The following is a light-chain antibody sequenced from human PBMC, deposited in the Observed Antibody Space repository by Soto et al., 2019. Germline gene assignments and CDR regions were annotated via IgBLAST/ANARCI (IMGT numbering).Light chain of an antibody. CDR1: QSVSNNY. CDR3: QQYGSSPRT. J-gene: IGKJ1*01. Sequence: EIVLTQSPGTLSLSPGERATLSCRASQSVSNNYLAWYQQKPGQAPRLLIYGASSRAAGIPDRFSGSGSGTDFTLIISRLEPEDFAVYSCQQYGSSPRTFGQGTKVEIK. V-gene: IGKV3-20*01. CDR2: GAS.